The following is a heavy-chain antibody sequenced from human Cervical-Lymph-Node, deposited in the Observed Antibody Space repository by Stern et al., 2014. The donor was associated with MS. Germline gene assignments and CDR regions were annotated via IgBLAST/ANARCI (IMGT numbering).Heavy chain of an antibody. Sequence: QVTLKESGPTQVKPTQTLTLTCTFSGFSLSTSGVGVGWLRQPPGKALDWPVVIYWDDDKRYSPSLKSRLTITKDTSKNQVVLIMTNMAPLDTATYYCAHRNSITFNNWDAPNFDYWGQGALVTVSS. CDR1: GFSLSTSGVG. V-gene: IGHV2-5*02. J-gene: IGHJ4*02. CDR3: AHRNSITFNNWDAPNFDY. D-gene: IGHD1-1*01. CDR2: IYWDDDK.